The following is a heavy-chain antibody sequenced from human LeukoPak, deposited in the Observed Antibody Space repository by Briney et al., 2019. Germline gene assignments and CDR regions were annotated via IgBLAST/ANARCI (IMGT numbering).Heavy chain of an antibody. J-gene: IGHJ1*01. V-gene: IGHV1-69*13. Sequence: RASVKVSCXASGGAFSSYTISWVRQAPGQGLEWMGGIIPIFGTTNYAQRFQGRVTISADESTSTAYMELSSLRSEDTAVYYCASVWFGPTIHGYFQHWGQGTLVTVSS. CDR3: ASVWFGPTIHGYFQH. CDR1: GGAFSSYT. D-gene: IGHD3-10*01. CDR2: IIPIFGTT.